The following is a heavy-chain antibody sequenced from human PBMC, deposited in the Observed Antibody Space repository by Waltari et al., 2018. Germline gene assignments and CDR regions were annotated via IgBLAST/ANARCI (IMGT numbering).Heavy chain of an antibody. Sequence: QVQLQESGPGLVKASETLSLTCSVSVGSLSGFYWSWVRKPAGKGLEWIGRIFSSGRPNYNATLKSRVTMSLDTSKNGCSLILSSVTAADTGVYYCARHRRLGNKYYYDLDVWGQGTTVSLS. J-gene: IGHJ6*02. CDR1: VGSLSGFY. D-gene: IGHD3-22*01. CDR3: ARHRRLGNKYYYDLDV. CDR2: IFSSGRP. V-gene: IGHV4-4*07.